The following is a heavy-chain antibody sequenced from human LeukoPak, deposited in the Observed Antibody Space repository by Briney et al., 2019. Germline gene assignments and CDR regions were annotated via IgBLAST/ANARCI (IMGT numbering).Heavy chain of an antibody. CDR1: GYTFTGYY. J-gene: IGHJ3*02. CDR2: INPNSGGT. CDR3: ARDPGNYDILTGYSRTDAFDI. V-gene: IGHV1-2*02. D-gene: IGHD3-9*01. Sequence: ASVKVSCKASGYTFTGYYMHWVRQAPGQGLEWMGWINPNSGGTNYAQKFRGRVTMTRDTSISTAYMELSRLRSDDTAVYYCARDPGNYDILTGYSRTDAFDIWGQGTMVTVSS.